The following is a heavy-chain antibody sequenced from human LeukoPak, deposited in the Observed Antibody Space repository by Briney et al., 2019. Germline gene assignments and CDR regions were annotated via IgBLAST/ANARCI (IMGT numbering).Heavy chain of an antibody. V-gene: IGHV4-38-2*01. CDR3: ARVFTIFGVVANY. J-gene: IGHJ4*02. Sequence: SETLSLTCAVSGYSISSGYYWGWIRQPPGKGLEWIGSIYHSGSTYYNPSLKSRVTISVDTSKSQFSLKLSSVTAADTAVYYCARVFTIFGVVANYWGQGTLATVSS. D-gene: IGHD3-3*01. CDR2: IYHSGST. CDR1: GYSISSGYY.